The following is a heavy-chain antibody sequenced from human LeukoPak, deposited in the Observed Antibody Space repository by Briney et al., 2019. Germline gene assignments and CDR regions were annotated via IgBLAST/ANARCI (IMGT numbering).Heavy chain of an antibody. CDR3: ARGGTYYDPLTGYNDY. J-gene: IGHJ4*02. D-gene: IGHD3-9*01. V-gene: IGHV5-51*01. CDR2: IYPGDSDT. CDR1: GYSFSSYW. Sequence: GESLKISCKGSGYSFSSYWIGWVRQMPGKGLEWMGLIYPGDSDTRYSPSFQGQVTISADKSISTAYLQWSSLKASDTAMYYCARGGTYYDPLTGYNDYWGQGTLVTVSS.